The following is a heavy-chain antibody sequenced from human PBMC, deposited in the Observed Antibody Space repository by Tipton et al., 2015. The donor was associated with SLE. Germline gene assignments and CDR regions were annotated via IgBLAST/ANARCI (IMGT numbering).Heavy chain of an antibody. CDR1: GDSISSNSYY. D-gene: IGHD5-12*01. CDR2: FYYSGST. J-gene: IGHJ3*02. Sequence: TLSLTCTVSGDSISSNSYYWGWIRRPPGKGLEWIGTFYYSGSTNYNPSLKSRVTISVDTSKNQFSLKLSSVTAADTAVYYCARDLHGGYRGGAFDIWGQGTMVTVSS. V-gene: IGHV4-39*07. CDR3: ARDLHGGYRGGAFDI.